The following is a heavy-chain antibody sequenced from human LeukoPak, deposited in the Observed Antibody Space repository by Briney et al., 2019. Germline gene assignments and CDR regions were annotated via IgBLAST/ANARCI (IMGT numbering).Heavy chain of an antibody. J-gene: IGHJ4*02. D-gene: IGHD2-2*01. Sequence: PGGSLRLSCAASGFTFSSYEVNWVRQAPGKGLEWVSYISSSGSTIYYADSVKGRFTISRDNAKNSLYLQMNSLRAEDTAVYYCALLCSPPRCEDYWGQGTLVTVSS. CDR1: GFTFSSYE. CDR3: ALLCSPPRCEDY. V-gene: IGHV3-48*03. CDR2: ISSSGSTI.